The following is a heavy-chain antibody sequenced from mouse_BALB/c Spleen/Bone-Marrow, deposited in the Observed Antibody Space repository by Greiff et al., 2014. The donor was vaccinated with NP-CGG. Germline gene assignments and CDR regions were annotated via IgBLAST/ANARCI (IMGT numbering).Heavy chain of an antibody. CDR1: GYTFTSYW. CDR3: ARRQLGPYAMDY. Sequence: VQLQQSGAELARPGASVKLSCKASGYTFTSYWMQWVKQRPGRGLEWIGAIYPGDGDTRYTQKFKGKATLTADKSSSTAYMQLSSLASEDSAVYYCARRQLGPYAMDYWGQGTSVTVSS. J-gene: IGHJ4*01. D-gene: IGHD3-2*01. CDR2: IYPGDGDT. V-gene: IGHV1-87*01.